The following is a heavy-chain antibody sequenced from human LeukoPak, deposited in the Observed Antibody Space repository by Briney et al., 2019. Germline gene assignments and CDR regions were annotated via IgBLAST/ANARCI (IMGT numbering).Heavy chain of an antibody. CDR3: ARGAPAGMDV. Sequence: SETLSLTCAVYGGSFSGYYWSWIRQPPGKGLEWIEEINHSGSTNYNPSLKSRVTISVDTSKTQFSLKLSSVTAADTAVYYCARGAPAGMDVWGKGTTVTVSS. J-gene: IGHJ6*04. CDR1: GGSFSGYY. V-gene: IGHV4-34*01. CDR2: INHSGST.